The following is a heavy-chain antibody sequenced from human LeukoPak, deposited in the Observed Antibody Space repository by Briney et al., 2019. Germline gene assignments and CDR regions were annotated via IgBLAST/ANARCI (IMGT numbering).Heavy chain of an antibody. V-gene: IGHV1-69*13. CDR3: ARGDGYNAMNYYFDY. CDR2: IIPIFGTA. D-gene: IGHD5-24*01. CDR1: GGTFSSYA. J-gene: IGHJ4*02. Sequence: ASVKVSCKASGGTFSSYAISWVRQAPGQGLEWMGGIIPIFGTANYAQKFQGRVTITPDESTSTAYMELSSLRSEDTAVYYCARGDGYNAMNYYFDYWGQGTLVTVSS.